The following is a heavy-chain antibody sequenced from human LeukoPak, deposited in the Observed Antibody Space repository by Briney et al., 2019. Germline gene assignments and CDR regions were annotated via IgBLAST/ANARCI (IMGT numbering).Heavy chain of an antibody. CDR1: GGTFSSYA. D-gene: IGHD2-15*01. CDR2: IIPIFGTA. J-gene: IGHJ5*02. CDR3: AHAPRAYCSGGSCYQNWFDP. V-gene: IGHV1-69*13. Sequence: GASVKVSCKASGGTFSSYAISWVRQAPGQGLEWMGGIIPIFGTANYAQKFQGRVTITADESTSTAYMELSSLRSEDTAVYYCAHAPRAYCSGGSCYQNWFDPWGQGTLVTVSS.